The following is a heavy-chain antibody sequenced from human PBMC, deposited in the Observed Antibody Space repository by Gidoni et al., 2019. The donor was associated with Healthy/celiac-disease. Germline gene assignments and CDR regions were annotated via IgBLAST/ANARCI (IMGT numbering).Heavy chain of an antibody. V-gene: IGHV3-23*01. CDR2: ISGSGGST. CDR1: GFTFSSYA. D-gene: IGHD2-2*02. J-gene: IGHJ6*02. CDR3: AKDPWCSSTSCYTAWDYYYYGMDV. Sequence: EVQLLESGGGLVQPGGSLRLSCAASGFTFSSYAMSWVRQAPGKGLEWVSAISGSGGSTYYADSVKGRFTISRDNSKNTLYLQMNSLRAEDTAVYYCAKDPWCSSTSCYTAWDYYYYGMDVWGQGTTVTVSS.